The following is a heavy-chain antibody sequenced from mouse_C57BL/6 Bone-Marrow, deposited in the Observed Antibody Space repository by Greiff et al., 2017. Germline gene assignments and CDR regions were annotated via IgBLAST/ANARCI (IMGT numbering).Heavy chain of an antibody. Sequence: QVQLQQSGPELVKPGASVKISCKASGYAFSSSWMNWVKQRPGKGLEWIGRIYPGDGDTNYNGKFKGKATLTADKSSSTAYMQLSSLTAEDSDIYYCAGTGTAYWGQGTMVTVSA. CDR2: IYPGDGDT. CDR1: GYAFSSSW. V-gene: IGHV1-82*01. D-gene: IGHD4-1*01. J-gene: IGHJ3*01. CDR3: AGTGTAY.